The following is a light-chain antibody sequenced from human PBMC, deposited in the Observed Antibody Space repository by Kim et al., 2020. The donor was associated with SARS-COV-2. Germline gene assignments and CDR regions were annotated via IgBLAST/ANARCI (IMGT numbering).Light chain of an antibody. CDR2: EVS. J-gene: IGLJ3*02. CDR3: SSYAGSNNLV. V-gene: IGLV2-8*01. CDR1: SSDVGGYNY. Sequence: GQSVTISCTGTSSDVGGYNYVSCYQQHPGEAPKLMFYEVSKRPSGVSDRFSGSKSGNTASLTVSGLQAEDEADYYCSSYAGSNNLVFGGGTQVTVL.